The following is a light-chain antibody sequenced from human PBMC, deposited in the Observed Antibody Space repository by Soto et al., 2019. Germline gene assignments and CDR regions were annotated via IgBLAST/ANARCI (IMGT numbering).Light chain of an antibody. CDR2: WAS. CDR1: QSVLYSSNNKNY. V-gene: IGKV4-1*01. J-gene: IGKJ1*01. CDR3: QQYYSTPT. Sequence: DIVMTQSPDSLAVSLGERATINCKSSQSVLYSSNNKNYLAWYQQKPGQPPKLLIYWASTRESGVPDRFSGSGSGKDFTLTISSLQAKDVAVYDCQQYYSTPTFGQGTKVEIK.